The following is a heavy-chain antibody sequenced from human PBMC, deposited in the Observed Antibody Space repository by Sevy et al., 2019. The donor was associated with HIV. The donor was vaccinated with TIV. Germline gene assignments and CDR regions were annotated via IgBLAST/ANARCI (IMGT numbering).Heavy chain of an antibody. CDR3: ARDPTYYDFWSGYYTGWFDP. CDR1: GFTFSDYY. Sequence: GGSLRHSCAASGFTFSDYYMSWVRQAPGKGLEWVSYISSSGSTIYYEDSVKGRFTISRDNAKNSLYLQMNSLRAEDTAVYYCARDPTYYDFWSGYYTGWFDPWGQGTLVTVSS. CDR2: ISSSGSTI. D-gene: IGHD3-3*01. J-gene: IGHJ5*02. V-gene: IGHV3-11*01.